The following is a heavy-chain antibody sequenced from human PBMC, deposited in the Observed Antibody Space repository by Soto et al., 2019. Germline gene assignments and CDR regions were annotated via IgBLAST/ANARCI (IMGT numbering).Heavy chain of an antibody. CDR2: IKQDGSEK. J-gene: IGHJ4*02. Sequence: GGSLRLSCAASGFTFSSYWMSWVRQAPGKGLEWVANIKQDGSEKYYVDSVKGRFTISRDNSKNTLYLQMNSLRAEDTAVYYCARDEWQLAFDYWGQGTLVTVSS. D-gene: IGHD6-6*01. CDR1: GFTFSSYW. V-gene: IGHV3-7*01. CDR3: ARDEWQLAFDY.